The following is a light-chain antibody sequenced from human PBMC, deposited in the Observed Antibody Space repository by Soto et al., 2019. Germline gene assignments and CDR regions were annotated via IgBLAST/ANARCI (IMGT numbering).Light chain of an antibody. J-gene: IGKJ1*01. CDR2: AAS. Sequence: DIQMTQSPSTLSGSVGDRVTITCRASQTISSWLAWYQQKPGKAPKLLIYAASTLQRGVPSRFSGSGSGTEFTLTISSLQPDDFATYYCQQYNNYATWTFGQGTKVDIK. CDR3: QQYNNYATWT. CDR1: QTISSW. V-gene: IGKV1-5*01.